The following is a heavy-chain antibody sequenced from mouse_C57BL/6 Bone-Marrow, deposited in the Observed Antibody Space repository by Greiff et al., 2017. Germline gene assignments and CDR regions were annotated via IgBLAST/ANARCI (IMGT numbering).Heavy chain of an antibody. CDR1: GFNIKDDY. D-gene: IGHD2-3*01. CDR2: IDPENGDT. Sequence: VQLQQSGAELVRPGASVKLSCTASGFNIKDDYMHWVKQRPEQGLEWIGWIDPENGDTEYASKFQGKATITADTSSNTAYLQLSSLTSEDTAVYYCTTGYFCYFDYWGQGTTLTVSS. CDR3: TTGYFCYFDY. J-gene: IGHJ2*01. V-gene: IGHV14-4*01.